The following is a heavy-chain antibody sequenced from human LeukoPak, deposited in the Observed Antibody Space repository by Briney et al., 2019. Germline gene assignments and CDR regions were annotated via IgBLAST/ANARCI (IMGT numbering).Heavy chain of an antibody. CDR2: ISTYNGET. CDR1: GYTFSSYG. Sequence: GASVKVSCKTSGYTFSSYGINWVRQAPGQGLEWMGWISTYNGETHYAQNLQGRVTMTTDTSTNTAYMELRSLKSDDTAVYYCAGGILSDDTLTGPWGQGTLVIVSS. D-gene: IGHD3-9*01. J-gene: IGHJ5*02. CDR3: AGGILSDDTLTGP. V-gene: IGHV1-18*01.